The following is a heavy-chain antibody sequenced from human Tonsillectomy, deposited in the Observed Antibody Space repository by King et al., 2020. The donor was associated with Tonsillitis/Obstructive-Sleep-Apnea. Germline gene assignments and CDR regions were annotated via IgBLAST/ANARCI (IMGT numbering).Heavy chain of an antibody. D-gene: IGHD3-3*01. V-gene: IGHV3-66*01. Sequence: VQLVESGGGLVQPGGFLRLSCAGSGFTVSSNYMSWVRQAPGKGLEWVSVIYSGGSSYYADSVKGRFTISRDSSKNTLYLQMNSLGVEDTAVYYCARDRRDNDLAWGQGTLVTVSS. CDR2: IYSGGSS. CDR3: ARDRRDNDLA. CDR1: GFTVSSNY. J-gene: IGHJ5*02.